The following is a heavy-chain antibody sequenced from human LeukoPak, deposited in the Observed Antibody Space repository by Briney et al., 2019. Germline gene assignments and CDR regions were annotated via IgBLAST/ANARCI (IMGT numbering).Heavy chain of an antibody. CDR2: IHDRGFT. Sequence: PSETLSLTCSVSGDAINSYSWSWIRQPPGKGLEWIGYIHDRGFTNYSPSLKSRLTISRDTSKNQVSLSLTSVTAADTAVYFCARLLFDYSVGGGSYGGPHLPDWGQGTLVSVSS. J-gene: IGHJ4*02. D-gene: IGHD3-22*01. V-gene: IGHV4-59*01. CDR3: ARLLFDYSVGGGSYGGPHLPD. CDR1: GDAINSYS.